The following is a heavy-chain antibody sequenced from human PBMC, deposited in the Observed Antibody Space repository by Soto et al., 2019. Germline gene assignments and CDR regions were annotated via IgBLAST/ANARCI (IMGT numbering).Heavy chain of an antibody. D-gene: IGHD3-22*01. CDR1: GGSISSGGYY. J-gene: IGHJ4*02. Sequence: SETLSLTCTVSGGSISSGGYYWSWIRQHPGKGLEWIGYIYYSGSTYYNPSLKSRVTISVDTSKNQFSLKLSSVTAADTAVYYCARDRHYDSSGYDFDYWGQGTLVTVSS. V-gene: IGHV4-31*03. CDR2: IYYSGST. CDR3: ARDRHYDSSGYDFDY.